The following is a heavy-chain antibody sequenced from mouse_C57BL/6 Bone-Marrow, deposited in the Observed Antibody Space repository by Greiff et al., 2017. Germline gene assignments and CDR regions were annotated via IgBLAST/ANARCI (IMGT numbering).Heavy chain of an antibody. D-gene: IGHD1-1*02. CDR3: TTWGLYGPNWYFDF. V-gene: IGHV14-1*01. CDR1: GFNIKDYY. J-gene: IGHJ1*03. CDR2: IDPEDGDT. Sequence: VQLQQSGAELVRPGASVKLSCTASGFNIKDYYMHWVKQRPEQGLEWIGRIDPEDGDTEYAPKFQGKATMTADTSSNTAYLQLSSLTSEDTAVYYCTTWGLYGPNWYFDFWGTGTTVTVSS.